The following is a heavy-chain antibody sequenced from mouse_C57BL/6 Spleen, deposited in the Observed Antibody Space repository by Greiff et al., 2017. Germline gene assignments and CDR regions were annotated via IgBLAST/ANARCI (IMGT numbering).Heavy chain of an antibody. CDR2: IDPSDSET. CDR3: ARYYGSSHGYAMDY. V-gene: IGHV1-52*01. J-gene: IGHJ4*01. D-gene: IGHD1-1*01. CDR1: GYTFTSYW. Sequence: QVQLQQPGAELVRPGSSVKLSCKASGYTFTSYWMHWVKQRPIQGLEWIGNIDPSDSETHYNQKFTDKATLTVDKSSSTAYMQLSSLTSEDSAVYYCARYYGSSHGYAMDYWGQGTSVTVSS.